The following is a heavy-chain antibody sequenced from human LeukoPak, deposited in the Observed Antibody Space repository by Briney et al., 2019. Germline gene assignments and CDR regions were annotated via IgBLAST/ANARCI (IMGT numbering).Heavy chain of an antibody. V-gene: IGHV1-2*04. CDR1: GYTFTGYY. D-gene: IGHD6-13*01. J-gene: IGHJ4*02. CDR2: INPNSGGT. CDR3: AREEIAAAGTDFDY. Sequence: ASVKVSCKASGYTFTGYYMLWVRQAPGEGLEWMGWINPNSGGTNYAQKFQGWVTMTRDTSISTAYMELSRLRSDDTAVYYCAREEIAAAGTDFDYWGQGILVTVSS.